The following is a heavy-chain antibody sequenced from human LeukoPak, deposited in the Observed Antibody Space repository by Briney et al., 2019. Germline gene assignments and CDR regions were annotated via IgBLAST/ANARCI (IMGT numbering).Heavy chain of an antibody. J-gene: IGHJ4*02. CDR1: GGSFRGYS. V-gene: IGHV4-34*01. CDR2: INHSGST. CDR3: ARRGVPAGDY. D-gene: IGHD2-2*01. Sequence: SETLSPTCAVSGGSFRGYSWSWVCQPPGKGLEWIGEINHSGSTNYNPSLKSRVTISLDTSKNQFSLKRSSVTAADTAVYYCARRGVPAGDYWGQGTLVTVSS.